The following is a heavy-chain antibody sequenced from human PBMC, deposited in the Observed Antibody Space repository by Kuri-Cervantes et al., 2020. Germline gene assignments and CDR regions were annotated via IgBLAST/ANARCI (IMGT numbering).Heavy chain of an antibody. CDR1: GYTFTSYG. CDR2: ISAYNGNT. Sequence: ASVKVSCKASGYTFTSYGISWVRQAPGQGLEWMGWISAYNGNTNYAQKFQGRVTMTRDTSISTAYMELSRLRSDDTAVYYCARYIGGMDVWGQGTMVTVSS. D-gene: IGHD2-15*01. J-gene: IGHJ6*02. CDR3: ARYIGGMDV. V-gene: IGHV1-18*01.